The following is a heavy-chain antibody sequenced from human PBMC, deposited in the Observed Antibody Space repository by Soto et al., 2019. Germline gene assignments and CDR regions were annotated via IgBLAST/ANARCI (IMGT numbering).Heavy chain of an antibody. CDR2: ITASGGST. CDR1: GFTFSSYA. J-gene: IGHJ4*02. D-gene: IGHD2-2*02. CDR3: AHTQGIVLVPAAIWY. V-gene: IGHV3-23*01. Sequence: VHLLESGGGLVQPGGSLRLSCAASGFTFSSYAMSWVRQAPGKGLEWVSGITASGGSTSYADSVKGRFTISRDNSKNTLYLQINSLRAEDTAVYYCAHTQGIVLVPAAIWYWGQGTLVTVSS.